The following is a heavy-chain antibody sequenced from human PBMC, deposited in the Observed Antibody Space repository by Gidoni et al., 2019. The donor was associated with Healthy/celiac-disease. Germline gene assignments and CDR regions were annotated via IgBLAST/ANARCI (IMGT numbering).Heavy chain of an antibody. CDR3: AREGYDFWSGQDYYYYYYMDV. D-gene: IGHD3-3*01. Sequence: EVQLVESGGGLVQPGGSLRLSCAASGFTFSSYWLSWVRQAPGKGLEWVANIKQDGSEKYYVDSVKGRFTISRDNAKNSLYLQMNSLRAEDTAVYYCAREGYDFWSGQDYYYYYYMDVWGKGTTVTVSS. J-gene: IGHJ6*03. CDR1: GFTFSSYW. CDR2: IKQDGSEK. V-gene: IGHV3-7*01.